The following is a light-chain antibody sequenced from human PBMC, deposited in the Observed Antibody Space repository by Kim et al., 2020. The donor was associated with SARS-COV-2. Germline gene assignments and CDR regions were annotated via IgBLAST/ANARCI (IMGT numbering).Light chain of an antibody. CDR3: QKHDNLPWT. Sequence: DIQMTQSPASLSASVGDRVTITCQASQDIKSYITWYQQTPGKAPKLLIYDASNLQSGVPSRFSGSGSGTDFTFTISSLQPEDIATYYCQKHDNLPWTFGQGTRLEIK. CDR2: DAS. J-gene: IGKJ5*01. V-gene: IGKV1-33*01. CDR1: QDIKSY.